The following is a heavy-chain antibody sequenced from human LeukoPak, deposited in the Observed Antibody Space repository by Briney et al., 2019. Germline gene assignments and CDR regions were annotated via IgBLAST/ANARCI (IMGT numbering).Heavy chain of an antibody. Sequence: GGSLRLSCAVSGLPFSVYAMAWVRQAPGQGLEWVSAIDASGSDTYYTDSVKGRFTISRDNSKNTVYLQMNSLRVEDTAVYYCADYRKPQGLDYWGQGTLVTVSS. CDR2: IDASGSDT. D-gene: IGHD1-14*01. J-gene: IGHJ4*02. CDR1: GLPFSVYA. V-gene: IGHV3-23*01. CDR3: ADYRKPQGLDY.